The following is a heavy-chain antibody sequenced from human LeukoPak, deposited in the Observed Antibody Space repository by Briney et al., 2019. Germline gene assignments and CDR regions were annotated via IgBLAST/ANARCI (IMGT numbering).Heavy chain of an antibody. CDR3: ARGGAARPDF. J-gene: IGHJ4*02. D-gene: IGHD6-6*01. Sequence: GRSLRLSCTASGFTFGDYAMNWFRQTPGKGLEWVAKIKADGGEKDHVASVKGRFTISRDNAKNSLYLQMNSLRVEDTAVYYCARGGAARPDFWGQGTLVTVSS. V-gene: IGHV3-7*01. CDR2: IKADGGEK. CDR1: GFTFGDYA.